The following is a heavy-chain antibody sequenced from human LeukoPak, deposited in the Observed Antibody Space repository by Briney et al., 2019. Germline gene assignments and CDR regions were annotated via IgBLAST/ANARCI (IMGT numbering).Heavy chain of an antibody. CDR1: GFTFNNCE. J-gene: IGHJ4*02. Sequence: GGSLRLSCTVSGFTFNNCEMNWVRQAPGKGLEWVSYISGSGSSISYADSARGRFTISRDNAKNSLYLQMNSLRVEDTAVYYCASGRGFTVAKTIYDYWGQGTLVTVS. CDR3: ASGRGFTVAKTIYDY. CDR2: ISGSGSSI. V-gene: IGHV3-48*03. D-gene: IGHD4-17*01.